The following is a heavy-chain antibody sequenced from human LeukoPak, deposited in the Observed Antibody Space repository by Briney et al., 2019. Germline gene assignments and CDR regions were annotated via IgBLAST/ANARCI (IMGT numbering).Heavy chain of an antibody. Sequence: PVGSLRHSCAAPVFTPSIYGMYRGREAPGEGVGWGAVISYDGSNKYYADSVKGRFTISRDNSKNTLYLQMNSLRAEDTAVYYCANEPLVRGVILGIEWGQGTLVTVSS. CDR2: ISYDGSNK. CDR3: ANEPLVRGVILGIE. J-gene: IGHJ4*02. CDR1: VFTPSIYG. V-gene: IGHV3-30*18. D-gene: IGHD3-10*01.